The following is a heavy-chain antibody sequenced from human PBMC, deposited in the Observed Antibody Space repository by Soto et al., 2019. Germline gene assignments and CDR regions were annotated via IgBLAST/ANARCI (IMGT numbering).Heavy chain of an antibody. J-gene: IGHJ4*02. D-gene: IGHD6-19*01. V-gene: IGHV1-24*01. Sequence: ASVKVSCKVSGYTLTELSMHWVRQAPGKGLEWMGGFDPEDGETIYAQKFQGRVTMTEDTSTDTAYMELSSLRSEDTAVYYCATDLPSVAGPHYWGQGTLVTVSS. CDR3: ATDLPSVAGPHY. CDR1: GYTLTELS. CDR2: FDPEDGET.